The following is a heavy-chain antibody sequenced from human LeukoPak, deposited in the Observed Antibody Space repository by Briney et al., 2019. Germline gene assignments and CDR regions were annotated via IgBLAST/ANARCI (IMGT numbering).Heavy chain of an antibody. V-gene: IGHV3-21*01. CDR1: GFTFSSYS. CDR3: AREYEPGGGDDAFDI. D-gene: IGHD3-10*01. Sequence: PGGSLRLSCAASGFTFSSYSMNWVRQAPGKGLEWVSSVSSSSSYIYYADSVKGRFTISRDNAKNSLYLQMNSLRAEDTAVYYCAREYEPGGGDDAFDIWGQGTMVTVSS. J-gene: IGHJ3*02. CDR2: VSSSSSYI.